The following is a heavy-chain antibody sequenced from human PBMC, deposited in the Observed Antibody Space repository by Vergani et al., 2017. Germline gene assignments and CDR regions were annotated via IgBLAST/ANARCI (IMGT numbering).Heavy chain of an antibody. Sequence: QLQLQESGPGLVKPSETLSLTCTVSGGSISSYYWSWIRQPPGKGLEWIGYIYYSGSTNYNPSLKSRVTISVDTSKNQFSLKLSSVTAADTAVYYCARDLRAWFDPWGQGTLVTVSS. CDR2: IYYSGST. J-gene: IGHJ5*02. D-gene: IGHD3-16*01. V-gene: IGHV4-59*01. CDR3: ARDLRAWFDP. CDR1: GGSISSYY.